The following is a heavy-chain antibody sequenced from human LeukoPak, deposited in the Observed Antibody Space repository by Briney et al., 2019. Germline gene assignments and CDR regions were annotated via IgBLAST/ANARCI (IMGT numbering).Heavy chain of an antibody. Sequence: GGSLRLSCAASGFLISNDVMTWVRQAPGKGRERVSAIGADGHRTDYANSVKGRFTISRDNSKNTLYLQMNSLSAEDTALYYCARRVGGTPDYWGRGTLVTVSS. D-gene: IGHD1-26*01. CDR2: IGADGHRT. V-gene: IGHV3-23*01. CDR3: ARRVGGTPDY. J-gene: IGHJ4*02. CDR1: GFLISNDV.